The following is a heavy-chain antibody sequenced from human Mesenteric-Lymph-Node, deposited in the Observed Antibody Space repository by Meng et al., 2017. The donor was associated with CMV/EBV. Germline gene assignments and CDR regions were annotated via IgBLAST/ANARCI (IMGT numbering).Heavy chain of an antibody. J-gene: IGHJ4*02. V-gene: IGHV4-34*01. CDR2: INHSGST. Sequence: QVQPEQWGPGLLKPSETLSLTCAVYGGSFSGYYWSRIRQPSGKGLEWIGEINHSGSTNYNPSLKSRVTISVDTSKNQFSLKLSSVTAADTAVYYCARHQRWLKSEGGFNYWGQGTLVTVSS. CDR1: GGSFSGYY. CDR3: ARHQRWLKSEGGFNY. D-gene: IGHD4-23*01.